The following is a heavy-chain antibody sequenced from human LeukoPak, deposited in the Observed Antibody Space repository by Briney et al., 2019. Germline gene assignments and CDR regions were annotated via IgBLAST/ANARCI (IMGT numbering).Heavy chain of an antibody. J-gene: IGHJ4*02. CDR3: AKGDSGWYDY. V-gene: IGHV3-7*03. D-gene: IGHD6-19*01. CDR1: GFIFSSYW. Sequence: PGGSLRLSCAASGFIFSSYWMSWVRQAPGKGLEWVANIKQDGSEKYYVDSVKGRFTISRDNAKNSLYLQMNSLRAEDTAVYYCAKGDSGWYDYWGQGTLVTVSS. CDR2: IKQDGSEK.